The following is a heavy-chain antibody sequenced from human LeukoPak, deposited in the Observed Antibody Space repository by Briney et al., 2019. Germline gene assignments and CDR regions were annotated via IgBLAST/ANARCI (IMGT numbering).Heavy chain of an antibody. Sequence: GASVKVSCKASGYTFTGYYMHWVRQAPGQGLEWMGWINPNSGGTNYAQKFQGRVTMTRDTSISTAYLELSRLRSDDTAVYYCARSAVAGTVPFDYWGQGTLVTVSS. V-gene: IGHV1-2*02. J-gene: IGHJ4*02. CDR2: INPNSGGT. CDR3: ARSAVAGTVPFDY. D-gene: IGHD6-19*01. CDR1: GYTFTGYY.